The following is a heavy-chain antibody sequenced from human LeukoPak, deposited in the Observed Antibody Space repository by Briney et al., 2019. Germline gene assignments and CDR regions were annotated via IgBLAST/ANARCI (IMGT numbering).Heavy chain of an antibody. D-gene: IGHD4-23*01. Sequence: SVKVSCKASGFTFTSSAVQWVRQARGQRLEWIGWIVVGSGNTNYAQKFQERVTIARDMSTSTVYMELSSLRSEDTAVYYCAAEGRPTVVTFRKGAVDLWGQGTMVTVSS. V-gene: IGHV1-58*01. CDR1: GFTFTSSA. CDR3: AAEGRPTVVTFRKGAVDL. J-gene: IGHJ3*01. CDR2: IVVGSGNT.